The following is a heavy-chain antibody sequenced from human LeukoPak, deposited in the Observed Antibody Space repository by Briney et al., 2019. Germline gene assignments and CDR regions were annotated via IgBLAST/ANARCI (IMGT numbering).Heavy chain of an antibody. Sequence: GGSLRLSCAASGFTFSSYAMSCVRQAPGKGLEWVSAISGSGGSTYYADSVKGRFTISRDSSRNTLYLHMNSLRAEDTAVYYCAKDRVIATGIGEFDYWGQGTLVTVSS. V-gene: IGHV3-23*01. D-gene: IGHD6-13*01. CDR2: ISGSGGST. J-gene: IGHJ4*02. CDR3: AKDRVIATGIGEFDY. CDR1: GFTFSSYA.